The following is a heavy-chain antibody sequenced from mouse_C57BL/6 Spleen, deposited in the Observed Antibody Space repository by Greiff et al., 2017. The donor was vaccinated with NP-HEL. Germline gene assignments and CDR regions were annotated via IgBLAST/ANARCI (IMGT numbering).Heavy chain of an antibody. V-gene: IGHV1-81*01. J-gene: IGHJ4*01. CDR2: IYPRSGNT. CDR1: GYTFTSYG. Sequence: QVQLKQSGAELARPGASVKLSCKASGYTFTSYGISWVTQRTGQGLEWIGEIYPRSGNTYYNEKFKGKATLTADTSSSTAYMELRSLTSEDSAVYFCARWETWRAMDYWGQGTSVTVSS. D-gene: IGHD4-1*01. CDR3: ARWETWRAMDY.